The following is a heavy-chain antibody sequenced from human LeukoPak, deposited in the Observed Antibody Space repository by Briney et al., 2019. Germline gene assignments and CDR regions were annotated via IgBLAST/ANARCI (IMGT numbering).Heavy chain of an antibody. J-gene: IGHJ4*02. CDR1: GFTFSSYS. V-gene: IGHV3-48*04. CDR2: ISSSSSTI. Sequence: GGSLRLSCAASGFTFSSYSMNWVRQAPGKGLEWVSYISSSSSTIYYAESVKGRFTISRDNAKNSLYLQMNSLRAEDTAVYYCARVEASGYDYGAFDYWGQGTLVTVSS. CDR3: ARVEASGYDYGAFDY. D-gene: IGHD5-12*01.